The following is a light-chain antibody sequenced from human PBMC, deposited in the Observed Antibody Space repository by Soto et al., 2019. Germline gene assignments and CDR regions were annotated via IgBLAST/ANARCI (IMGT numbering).Light chain of an antibody. J-gene: IGKJ5*01. CDR2: WAS. CDR1: QSVLYSSNNKNY. Sequence: DIVMTQSPDYLAVSLGERATINCKSSQSVLYSSNNKNYLAWYQQKPGQPPKLLIYWASTRESGVPDRFSGSGSGTDFTLTISSLQAEDVAVYYCQQYYSTPITFCHGTRLEIK. V-gene: IGKV4-1*01. CDR3: QQYYSTPIT.